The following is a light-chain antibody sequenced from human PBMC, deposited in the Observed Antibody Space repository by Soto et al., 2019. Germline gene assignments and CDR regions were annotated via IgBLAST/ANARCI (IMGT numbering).Light chain of an antibody. CDR2: DVS. J-gene: IGLJ1*01. Sequence: QTALTQPRSVSGSPGQSVTISCTGTSSDVGGYNYVSWYQQHPGKAPKVMIYDVSKRPSGVPDRFSASKSGNTASLTISGLQSEEEADYYCCSHAGSYTYVFGTGTKVTVL. CDR3: CSHAGSYTYV. CDR1: SSDVGGYNY. V-gene: IGLV2-11*01.